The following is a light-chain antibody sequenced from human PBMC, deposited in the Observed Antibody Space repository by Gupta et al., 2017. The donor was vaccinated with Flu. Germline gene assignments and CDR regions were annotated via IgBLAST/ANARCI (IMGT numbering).Light chain of an antibody. V-gene: IGLV1-36*01. J-gene: IGLJ3*02. Sequence: QSVMTLPPSVSDAPRQSVTISCSGSSSNIGNNAVNWYQQLPGKAPKLLIYYDDLRPSGVSDRFSGSKSGTSASLAISGLQAEDEADYYCAACDVSLNGWVFGGGTKLTVL. CDR1: SSNIGNNA. CDR3: AACDVSLNGWV. CDR2: YDD.